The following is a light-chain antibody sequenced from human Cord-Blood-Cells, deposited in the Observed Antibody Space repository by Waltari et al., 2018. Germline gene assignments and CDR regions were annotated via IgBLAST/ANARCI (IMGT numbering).Light chain of an antibody. CDR1: ISHGGGYCY. CDR3: SSYTSSITLV. Sequence: QSALNQPASVSESPGHSITFSCTCTISHGGGYCYLAWYQQHPGKAPKLMIYDVSNRRSGVSNRFSCYKSGNTASLTISGLQAEDEADYYCSSYTSSITLVFGGGTKLTVL. CDR2: DVS. V-gene: IGLV2-14*03. J-gene: IGLJ3*02.